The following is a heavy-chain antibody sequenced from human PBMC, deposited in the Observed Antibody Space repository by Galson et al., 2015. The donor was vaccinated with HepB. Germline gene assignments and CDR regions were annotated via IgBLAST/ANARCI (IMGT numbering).Heavy chain of an antibody. Sequence: SLRLSCAASGFTFSSYGMHWVRQAPGKGLEWMAVIWYDGSNKYYADSEKGRFAISRDNSKNTLYLQMNSLRAEDTAVYYCARNNWNYGGLSYYYGMDVWGQGTTVTVSS. D-gene: IGHD1-7*01. V-gene: IGHV3-33*01. CDR1: GFTFSSYG. CDR3: ARNNWNYGGLSYYYGMDV. J-gene: IGHJ6*02. CDR2: IWYDGSNK.